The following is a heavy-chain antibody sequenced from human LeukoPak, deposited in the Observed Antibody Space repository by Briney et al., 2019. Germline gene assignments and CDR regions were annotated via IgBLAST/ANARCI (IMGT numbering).Heavy chain of an antibody. CDR2: IRSAVETT. Sequence: ESGGSLRLSCAASGFTMSHYGVSWVRQTPGKGLEWISGIRSAVETTHYADSVKGRFTISRDNSKNTLYLQMNSLRAEDTAVYYCARDEGGYPDYWGQGTLVTVSS. CDR1: GFTMSHYG. D-gene: IGHD5-12*01. CDR3: ARDEGGYPDY. V-gene: IGHV3-23*01. J-gene: IGHJ4*02.